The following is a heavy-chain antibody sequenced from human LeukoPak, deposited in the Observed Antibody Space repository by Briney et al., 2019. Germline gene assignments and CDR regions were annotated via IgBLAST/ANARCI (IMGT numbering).Heavy chain of an antibody. CDR3: ARAGWGDYGFFDY. CDR1: GFTFSSYS. CDR2: ISSSSSYI. V-gene: IGHV3-21*01. Sequence: GGSLRLSCAASGFTFSSYSMNWVRQAPGKGLEWVSSISSSSSYIYYADSVKGRFTISRDNAKNSLYLQMNSLRAEGTAVYYCARAGWGDYGFFDYWGQGTLVTVSS. J-gene: IGHJ4*02. D-gene: IGHD4-17*01.